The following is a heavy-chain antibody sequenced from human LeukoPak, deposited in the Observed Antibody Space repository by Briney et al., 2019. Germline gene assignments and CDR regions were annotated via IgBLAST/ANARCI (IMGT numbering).Heavy chain of an antibody. Sequence: PGGSLRLSCAASGFTFGDSYMSWIRQAPGKGLEWVSYITSSSASTNYADSVKGRFTISRDDANNSLYLQMNSLRAEDTAVYYCARDGFTMIVVGWYFDLWGRGTLVTVSS. V-gene: IGHV3-11*06. CDR1: GFTFGDSY. CDR2: ITSSSAST. D-gene: IGHD3-22*01. CDR3: ARDGFTMIVVGWYFDL. J-gene: IGHJ2*01.